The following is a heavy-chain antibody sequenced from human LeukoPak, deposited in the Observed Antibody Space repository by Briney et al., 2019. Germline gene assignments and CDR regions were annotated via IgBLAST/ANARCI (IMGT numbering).Heavy chain of an antibody. J-gene: IGHJ5*02. D-gene: IGHD6-13*01. CDR1: GGSISSYY. CDR3: ARGQQLVIGNWSHP. V-gene: IGHV4-59*08. Sequence: SETLSLTCTVSGGSISSYYWSWIRQPPGKGLEWIGYIYYSGTTNYNPSLKSRVTISVDTSKNQFSLKLSSVTAADTAVYYCARGQQLVIGNWSHPWGQGTLVTVSS. CDR2: IYYSGTT.